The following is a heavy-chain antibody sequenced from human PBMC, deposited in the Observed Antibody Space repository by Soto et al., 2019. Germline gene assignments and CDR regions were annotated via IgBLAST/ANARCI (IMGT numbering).Heavy chain of an antibody. CDR2: ISGSGGST. Sequence: EVQLLESGRSLVQPGGSLKLSCAASGFTFSSYSMSWVRQAPGKGLEWVSGISGSGGSTYNADSVKGRFTISRDNSRNTLYLQMNILRAEDPAIYYCAKSPGDTWTTYHFDYWGQGTLVTVSS. J-gene: IGHJ4*02. CDR3: AKSPGDTWTTYHFDY. D-gene: IGHD4-17*01. V-gene: IGHV3-23*01. CDR1: GFTFSSYS.